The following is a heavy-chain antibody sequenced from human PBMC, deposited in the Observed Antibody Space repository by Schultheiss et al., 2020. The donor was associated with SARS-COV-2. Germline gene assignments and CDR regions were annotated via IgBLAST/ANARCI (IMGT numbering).Heavy chain of an antibody. CDR2: ISWNSGNI. CDR3: ARGGYSSSSRGEDWFDP. J-gene: IGHJ5*02. V-gene: IGHV3-9*01. CDR1: GFTFDDHA. Sequence: GGSLRLSCAASGFTFDDHAMHWVRQAPGKGLEWVSGISWNSGNIGYADSVKGRFTISRDNATNSLYLQMNSLRAEDTAVYYCARGGYSSSSRGEDWFDPWGQGTLVTVAS. D-gene: IGHD6-6*01.